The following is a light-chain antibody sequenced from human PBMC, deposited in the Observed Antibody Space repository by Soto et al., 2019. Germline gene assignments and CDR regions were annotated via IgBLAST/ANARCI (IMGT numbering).Light chain of an antibody. CDR3: QQFNNYFQVT. CDR2: DAS. Sequence: AIQLTQSPSSLSASVGDRFTITCRASQGMSSALAWYHQKPGKAPKLLIYDASSLESGVPSRFSGSGSGTDCTLTISSLQPEDFATYYCQQFNNYFQVTFGQGTRLEIK. V-gene: IGKV1D-13*01. CDR1: QGMSSA. J-gene: IGKJ5*01.